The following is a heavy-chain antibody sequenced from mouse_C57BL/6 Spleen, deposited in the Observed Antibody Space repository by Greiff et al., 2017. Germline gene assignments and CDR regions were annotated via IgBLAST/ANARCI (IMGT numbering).Heavy chain of an antibody. Sequence: QVQLQQPGAELVRPGASVTLSCKASGYTFTDYEMPWVKQTPVHGLEWIGAIDPETGGTAYNQKFKGKAILTADTSSSTAYMELRSLTSEDSAVYYCTRRGSSYDWDFEVWGTGTTVTVAS. CDR1: GYTFTDYE. CDR2: IDPETGGT. D-gene: IGHD1-1*01. V-gene: IGHV1-15*01. J-gene: IGHJ1*03. CDR3: TRRGSSYDWDFEV.